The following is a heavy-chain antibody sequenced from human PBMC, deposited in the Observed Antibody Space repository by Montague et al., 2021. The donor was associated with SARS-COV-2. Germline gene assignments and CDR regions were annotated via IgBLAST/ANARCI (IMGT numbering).Heavy chain of an antibody. CDR1: DVSLSSSTW. CDR2: TYLSGFT. CDR3: ARGGLGNRGFGY. V-gene: IGHV4-4*02. D-gene: IGHD6-19*01. J-gene: IGHJ4*02. Sequence: SETLSLTCVVSDVSLSSSTWWSWVRQPPGKGLEWVGETYLSGFTQYNPSVKSRVTISLDDSRSQFSLRLTSVTAADTAVYFWARGGLGNRGFGYWGQGALVTVSS.